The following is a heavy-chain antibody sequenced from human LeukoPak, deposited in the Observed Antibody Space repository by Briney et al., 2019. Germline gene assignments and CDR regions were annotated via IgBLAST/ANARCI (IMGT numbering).Heavy chain of an antibody. D-gene: IGHD3-22*01. V-gene: IGHV4-59*01. CDR1: GGSISSYY. CDR3: ARGGYYYDSSRYYSFDY. CDR2: IHYTGST. Sequence: SETLSLTCTVSGGSISSYYWSWIRQPPRKGLEWIGYIHYTGSTNYNPSLKSRVTISVDTSKNQFSLKLSSVTAADTAVYYCARGGYYYDSSRYYSFDYWGQGTLVTVSS. J-gene: IGHJ4*02.